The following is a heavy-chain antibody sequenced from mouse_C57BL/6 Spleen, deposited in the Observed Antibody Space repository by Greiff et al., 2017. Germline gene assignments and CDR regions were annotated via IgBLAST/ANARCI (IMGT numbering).Heavy chain of an antibody. CDR3: ARHHYGSRDWYFDV. D-gene: IGHD1-1*01. CDR2: ISSGGSYT. CDR1: GFTFSSYG. V-gene: IGHV5-6*01. J-gene: IGHJ1*03. Sequence: EVQLVESGGDLVKPGGSLTLSCAASGFTFSSYGMSWVRQTPDKRLEWVATISSGGSYTSYPASVKGRFTISRDNAKNTLYLQMSSLKSEDTAMYYCARHHYGSRDWYFDVWGTGTTVTVSS.